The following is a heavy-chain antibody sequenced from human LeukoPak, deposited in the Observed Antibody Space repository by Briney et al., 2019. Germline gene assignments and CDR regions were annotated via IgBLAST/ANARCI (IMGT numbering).Heavy chain of an antibody. Sequence: GGSLRLSCAASGFTFSSYAMTWVRQDPGKGLEWVSVIYSGGSTYYADSVKGRFTISRDNSKNTLYLQMNSLRAEDTAVYYCARVAVGASDYWGQGTLVTVSS. CDR2: IYSGGST. CDR1: GFTFSSYA. J-gene: IGHJ4*02. V-gene: IGHV3-66*01. CDR3: ARVAVGASDY. D-gene: IGHD1-26*01.